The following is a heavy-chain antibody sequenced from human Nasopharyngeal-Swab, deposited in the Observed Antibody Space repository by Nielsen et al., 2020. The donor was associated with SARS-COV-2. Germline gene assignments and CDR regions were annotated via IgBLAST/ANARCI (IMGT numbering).Heavy chain of an antibody. CDR3: ARDPQGGSRRPYYFDY. V-gene: IGHV4-34*01. Sequence: WIRQPPGKGLEWIGEINHSGSTNYNPSLKSRVTISVDTSKNQFSLKLSSVTAADTAVYYCARDPQGGSRRPYYFDYWGQGTLVTVSS. CDR2: INHSGST. D-gene: IGHD1-26*01. J-gene: IGHJ4*02.